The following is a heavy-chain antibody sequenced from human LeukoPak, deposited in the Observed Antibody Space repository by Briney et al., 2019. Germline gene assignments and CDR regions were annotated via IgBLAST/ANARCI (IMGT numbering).Heavy chain of an antibody. CDR3: ARDSRIAAAGNAFDI. CDR1: GYTFTGDY. Sequence: ASVKVSCKASGYTFTGDYMHWVRQAPGQGLEWMGWISAYNGNTNYAQKLQGRVTMTTDTSTSTAYMELRSLRSDDTAVYYCARDSRIAAAGNAFDIWGQGTMVTVSS. CDR2: ISAYNGNT. V-gene: IGHV1-18*04. J-gene: IGHJ3*02. D-gene: IGHD6-13*01.